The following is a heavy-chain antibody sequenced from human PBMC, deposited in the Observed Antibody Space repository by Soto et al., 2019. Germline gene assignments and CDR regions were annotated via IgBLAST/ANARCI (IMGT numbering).Heavy chain of an antibody. J-gene: IGHJ4*02. Sequence: EVQLVQSGAEVKKPGESLKISCKGSGYSFTSYWIGWVRQMPGKGLEWMGIIYPGDSDTRYSPSFQGQVTISADKSISTAYLQWSGLKASDTAMYYCARSLIGYCTNGVCYTPDYWGQRTLVTVSS. CDR3: ARSLIGYCTNGVCYTPDY. V-gene: IGHV5-51*03. CDR1: GYSFTSYW. D-gene: IGHD2-8*01. CDR2: IYPGDSDT.